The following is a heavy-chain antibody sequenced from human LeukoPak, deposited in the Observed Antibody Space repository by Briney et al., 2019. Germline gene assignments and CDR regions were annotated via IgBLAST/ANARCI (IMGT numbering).Heavy chain of an antibody. J-gene: IGHJ4*02. CDR3: ARGGMGATDY. CDR2: ISSSSSYT. V-gene: IGHV3-21*01. Sequence: GGSLRLSCAASGFTFSSYSMNWVRQAPGKGLEWVSSISSSSSYTYYADSVKGRFTISRDNAKNSLYLQMNSLRAEDTAVYYCARGGMGATDYWGQGTLVTVSS. D-gene: IGHD1-26*01. CDR1: GFTFSSYS.